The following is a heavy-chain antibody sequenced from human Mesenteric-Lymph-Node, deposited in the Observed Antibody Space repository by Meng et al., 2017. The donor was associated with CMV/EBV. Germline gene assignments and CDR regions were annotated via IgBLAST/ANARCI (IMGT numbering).Heavy chain of an antibody. J-gene: IGHJ6*02. CDR3: ARVYRSHYYDSSGHDYGMDV. V-gene: IGHV1-2*02. Sequence: TGYYMHWVRQAPGQGLEWMGWINPHSGGTNYAQKLQGRVTMTRDTSISTAYMELSRLRSDDTAVYYCARVYRSHYYDSSGHDYGMDVWGQGTTVTVSS. D-gene: IGHD3-22*01. CDR1: TGYY. CDR2: INPHSGGT.